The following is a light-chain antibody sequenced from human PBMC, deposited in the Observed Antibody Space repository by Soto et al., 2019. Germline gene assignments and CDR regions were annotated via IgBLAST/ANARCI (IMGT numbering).Light chain of an antibody. V-gene: IGKV3-15*01. CDR2: GAS. CDR1: HHVATN. CDR3: QQYTARPPWT. Sequence: EIVMTQSPVTLSVSPGERATLSCRASHHVATNLAWYQQKPGQPPRLLIYGASTRATGVSARFSGSGSGTEFTLTLSRLQSDDFAVYYCQQYTARPPWTFGQGTRV. J-gene: IGKJ1*01.